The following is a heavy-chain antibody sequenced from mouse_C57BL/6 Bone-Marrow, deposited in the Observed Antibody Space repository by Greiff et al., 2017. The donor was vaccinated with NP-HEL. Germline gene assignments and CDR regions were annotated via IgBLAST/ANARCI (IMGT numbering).Heavy chain of an antibody. CDR2: IYPGDGDT. CDR1: GYAFSSSW. CDR3: AREDYIWFAY. J-gene: IGHJ3*01. V-gene: IGHV1-82*01. Sequence: QVQLQQSGPELVKPGASVKISCKASGYAFSSSWMNWVKQRPGKGLEWIGRIYPGDGDTNYNGKFKGKATLTADKSSSTAYMQLSSLTSEDSAVYFCAREDYIWFAYWGQGTLVTVSA. D-gene: IGHD2-12*01.